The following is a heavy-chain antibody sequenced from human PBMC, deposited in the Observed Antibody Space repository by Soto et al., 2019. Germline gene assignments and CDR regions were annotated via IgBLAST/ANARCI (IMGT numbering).Heavy chain of an antibody. CDR2: INHSGST. Sequence: SETLSLTCAVYGGSFSGYYWSWIRQPPGKGLEWIGEINHSGSTNYNPSLKSRVTISVDTPKNQFSLKLSSVTAADTAVYYCARGGVGCSSTSCYDAFDIWGQGTTVTVSS. V-gene: IGHV4-34*01. D-gene: IGHD2-2*01. J-gene: IGHJ3*02. CDR3: ARGGVGCSSTSCYDAFDI. CDR1: GGSFSGYY.